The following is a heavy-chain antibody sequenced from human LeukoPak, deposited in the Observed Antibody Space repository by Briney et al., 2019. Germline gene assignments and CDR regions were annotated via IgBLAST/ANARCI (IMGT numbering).Heavy chain of an antibody. CDR2: IIPIFGTA. V-gene: IGHV1-69*13. Sequence: GASVKVSCKASGGTFSSYAISWVRQAPGQGLEWMGGIIPIFGTANYAQKFQGRVTITADESRSTAYMELSSLRSEDTAVYYCAREAPVDCSGGSRYGPSQGTGSKLDYWGQGTLVTVSS. CDR1: GGTFSSYA. J-gene: IGHJ4*02. CDR3: AREAPVDCSGGSRYGPSQGTGSKLDY. D-gene: IGHD2-15*01.